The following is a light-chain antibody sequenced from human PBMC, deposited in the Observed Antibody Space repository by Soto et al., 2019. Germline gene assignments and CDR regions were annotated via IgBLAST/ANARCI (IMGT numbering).Light chain of an antibody. V-gene: IGKV3-20*01. CDR3: QQYGTSPLT. J-gene: IGKJ4*01. CDR2: GAS. Sequence: EIVLTQSPGTLSLSPGDRATLSCRASESVSDTYLAWYQQRSGQAPRLVIYGASTRATAVPDRFSGSGSGTDFTLTISRLETEDFAVYYCQQYGTSPLTFGGGTKVEIK. CDR1: ESVSDTY.